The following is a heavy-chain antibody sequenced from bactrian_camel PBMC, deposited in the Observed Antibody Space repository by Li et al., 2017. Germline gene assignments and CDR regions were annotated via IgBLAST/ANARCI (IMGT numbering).Heavy chain of an antibody. Sequence: HVQLVESGGGSVKAGETLRLSCLVSGFTFDDTDMAWFRQTPGKEREGVAGIYPRTARTYYTDSVKGRFTVSQDNAKNTLYLQMNSLKPEDTAVYYCAADQGISPYNYWGQGTQVTVS. CDR1: GFTFDDTD. CDR2: IYPRTART. J-gene: IGHJ4*01. V-gene: IGHV3S63*01. CDR3: AADQGISPYNY.